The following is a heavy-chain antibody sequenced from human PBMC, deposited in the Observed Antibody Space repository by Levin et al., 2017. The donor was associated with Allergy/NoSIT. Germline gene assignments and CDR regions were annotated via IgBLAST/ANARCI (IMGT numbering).Heavy chain of an antibody. Sequence: VASVKVSCKASGGTFSSYAISWVRQAPGQGLEWMGGIIPIFGTANYAQKFQGRVTITADESTSTAYMELSSLRSEDTAVYYCARVIGDDFWSGYYYYYYYMDGWGKGTTVTVSS. CDR2: IIPIFGTA. V-gene: IGHV1-69*13. D-gene: IGHD3-3*01. J-gene: IGHJ6*03. CDR1: GGTFSSYA. CDR3: ARVIGDDFWSGYYYYYYYMDG.